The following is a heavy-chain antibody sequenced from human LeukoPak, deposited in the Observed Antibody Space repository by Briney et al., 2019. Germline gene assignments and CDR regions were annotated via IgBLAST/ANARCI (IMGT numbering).Heavy chain of an antibody. J-gene: IGHJ5*02. CDR1: GFTFSNAW. Sequence: GSLRLSCAASGFTFSNAWMSWIRQPPGKGLEWIGEINHSGSTNYNPSLKSRVTISVDTSKNQFSLKLSSVTAADTAVYYCARRSSAVAHNWFDPWGQGTLVTVSS. D-gene: IGHD6-19*01. CDR3: ARRSSAVAHNWFDP. V-gene: IGHV4-34*01. CDR2: INHSGST.